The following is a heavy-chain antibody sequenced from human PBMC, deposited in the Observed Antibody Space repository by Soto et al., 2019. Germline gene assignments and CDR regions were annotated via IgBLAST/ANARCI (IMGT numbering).Heavy chain of an antibody. V-gene: IGHV3-53*01. CDR3: TRAGSDPGNFYISNYYAMDV. Sequence: PRGSLRLSCSASGFSVIIDYMSWVRQAPGKGLWWVSLIYSGGDTYYADSVKGRFNISRDISSNTIYLHMTSLRADDTAIYYCTRAGSDPGNFYISNYYAMDVWGRGTTVTVSS. J-gene: IGHJ6*02. D-gene: IGHD3-10*01. CDR1: GFSVIIDY. CDR2: IYSGGDT.